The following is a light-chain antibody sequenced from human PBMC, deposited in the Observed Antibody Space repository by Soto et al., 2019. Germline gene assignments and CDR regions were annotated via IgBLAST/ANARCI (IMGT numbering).Light chain of an antibody. V-gene: IGLV2-14*01. J-gene: IGLJ1*01. CDR1: SSDVGGYNY. Sequence: QSALTQPASVSGSPGQSITISCTGTSSDVGGYNYVSWYQQHPGKAPKTMIYGVSYRPSGVSDRFSGSKSGNTASLTISGLQSEDEADYYCASYTSGSSYVFGTGTKVTVL. CDR3: ASYTSGSSYV. CDR2: GVS.